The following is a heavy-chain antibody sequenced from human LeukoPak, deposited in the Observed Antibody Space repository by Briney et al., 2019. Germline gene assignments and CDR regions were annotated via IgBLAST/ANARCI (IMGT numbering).Heavy chain of an antibody. CDR2: INPDSGGT. V-gene: IGHV1-2*02. D-gene: IGHD2/OR15-2a*01. Sequence: ASVNVSCKASGYTFTGYYMHWVRQAAGQGVEWMGWINPDSGGTNNAQKFQGRVTMTRETSISTAYMELSRLRSDDTAVYYCARTFYDTLDSDAFDFWGQGTMVIVSS. CDR1: GYTFTGYY. J-gene: IGHJ3*01. CDR3: ARTFYDTLDSDAFDF.